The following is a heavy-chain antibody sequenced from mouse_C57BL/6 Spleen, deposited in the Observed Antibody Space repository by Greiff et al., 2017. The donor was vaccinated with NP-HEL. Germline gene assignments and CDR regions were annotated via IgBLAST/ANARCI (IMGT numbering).Heavy chain of an antibody. J-gene: IGHJ1*03. CDR3: ARRYWGWYFDV. CDR1: GFTFSDYG. Sequence: EVKVVESGGGLVQPGGSLKLSCAASGFTFSDYGMAWVRQAPRKGPEWVAFISNLAYSIYYADTVTGRFTISRENAKNTLYLEMSSLRSEDTAMYYCARRYWGWYFDVWGTGTTVTVSS. D-gene: IGHD2-12*01. CDR2: ISNLAYSI. V-gene: IGHV5-15*01.